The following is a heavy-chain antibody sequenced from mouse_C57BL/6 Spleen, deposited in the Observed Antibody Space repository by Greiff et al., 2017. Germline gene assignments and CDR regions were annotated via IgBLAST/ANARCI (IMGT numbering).Heavy chain of an antibody. CDR3: ARRGDYGSSNAMDY. D-gene: IGHD1-1*01. CDR1: GFTFSSYG. Sequence: EVKVVESGGDLVKPGGSLKLSCAASGFTFSSYGMSWVRQTPDKRLEWVATISSGGSYTYYPDSVKGRFTISRDNAKNTLYLQMSSLKSEDTAMYYCARRGDYGSSNAMDYWGQGTSVTVSS. J-gene: IGHJ4*01. V-gene: IGHV5-6*02. CDR2: ISSGGSYT.